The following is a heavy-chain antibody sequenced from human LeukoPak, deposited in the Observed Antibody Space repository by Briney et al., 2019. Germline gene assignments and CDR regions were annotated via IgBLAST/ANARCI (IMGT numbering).Heavy chain of an antibody. J-gene: IGHJ5*02. CDR3: VRYYYESSGYSHWFDP. CDR2: IHYSGRT. V-gene: IGHV4-30-4*01. CDR1: YDSISSTDYY. D-gene: IGHD3-22*01. Sequence: PSQTLSLTCTVFYDSISSTDYYWGWIRQPPGKGPEWIAYIHYSGRTYSNPSLRSRITISMDTSKNQFSLKLSSVTAADTAVYYCVRYYYESSGYSHWFDPWGQGTLVTVSS.